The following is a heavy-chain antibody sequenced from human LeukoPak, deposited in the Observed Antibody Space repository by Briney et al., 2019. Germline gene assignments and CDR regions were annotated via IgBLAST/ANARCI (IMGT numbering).Heavy chain of an antibody. CDR3: ARDLLAGYSYGWERGKWFDP. V-gene: IGHV4-39*07. CDR1: GGSISSSSYY. Sequence: PSETLSLTCTVSGGSISSSSYYWGWIRQPPGKGLEWIGSIYYSGSTYYNPSLKSRVTISVDTSKNQFSLKLSSVTAADTAVYYCARDLLAGYSYGWERGKWFDPWGQGTMVTVSS. D-gene: IGHD5-18*01. CDR2: IYYSGST. J-gene: IGHJ5*02.